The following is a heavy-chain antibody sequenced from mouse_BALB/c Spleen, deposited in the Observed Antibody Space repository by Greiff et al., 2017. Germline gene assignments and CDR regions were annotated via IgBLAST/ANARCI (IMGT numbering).Heavy chain of an antibody. V-gene: IGHV1S29*02. CDR1: GYTFTDYN. J-gene: IGHJ2*01. CDR3: ARDSSGHYFDY. CDR2: IYPYNGGT. D-gene: IGHD3-2*01. Sequence: VHVKQSGPELVKPGASVKISCKASGYTFTDYNMHWVKQSHGKSLEWIGYIYPYNGGTGYNQKFKSKATLTVDNSSSTAYMELRSLTSEDSAVYYCARDSSGHYFDYWGQGTTLTVSS.